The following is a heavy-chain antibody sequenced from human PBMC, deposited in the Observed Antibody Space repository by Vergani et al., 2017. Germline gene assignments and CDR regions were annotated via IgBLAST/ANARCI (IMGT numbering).Heavy chain of an antibody. Sequence: EVQLVESGGGLVQPGGSLRLSCAASGFTVSSNYMSWVRQAPGKGLEWVSVIYSGGSTYYADSVKGRFTISRDNSKNTLYLQMNSLRAEDTAVYYCARDRAVRGVTYYYYYGMDVWGQGTTVTVSS. CDR1: GFTVSSNY. CDR2: IYSGGST. V-gene: IGHV3-66*01. CDR3: ARDRAVRGVTYYYYYGMDV. D-gene: IGHD3-10*01. J-gene: IGHJ6*02.